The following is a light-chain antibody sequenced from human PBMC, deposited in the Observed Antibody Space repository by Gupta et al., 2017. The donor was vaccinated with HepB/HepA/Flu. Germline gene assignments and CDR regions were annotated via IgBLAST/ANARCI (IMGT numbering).Light chain of an antibody. V-gene: IGLV2-14*01. J-gene: IGLJ1*01. CDR2: EVT. CDR1: SNDIGRHSY. CDR3: SAHASVDF. Sequence: HSALTQPASVSGSPGQSITISCTGSSNDIGRHSYVSWYQQYPGGAPKLILSEVTNRPSGVSDRFSGSKSGKTASLTISALQPEDEADYYCSAHASVDFFGTGTHVTVL.